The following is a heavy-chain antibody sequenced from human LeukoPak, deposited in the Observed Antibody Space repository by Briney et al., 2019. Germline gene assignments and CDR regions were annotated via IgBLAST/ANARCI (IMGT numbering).Heavy chain of an antibody. CDR2: IYYSGST. CDR3: ARDNRYYDILTGYYHDAFDI. D-gene: IGHD3-9*01. Sequence: SETLSLTCTVSGGSISSYYWSWLRQPPGKGLEWIGYIYYSGSTNYNPSLKSRVTISVDTSKNQFSLKLSSVTAADTAVYYCARDNRYYDILTGYYHDAFDIWGQGTMVTVSS. CDR1: GGSISSYY. V-gene: IGHV4-59*01. J-gene: IGHJ3*02.